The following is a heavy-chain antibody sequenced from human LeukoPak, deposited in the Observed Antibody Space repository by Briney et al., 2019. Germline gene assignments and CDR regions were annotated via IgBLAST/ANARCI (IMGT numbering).Heavy chain of an antibody. CDR2: IIPIFGTA. CDR3: ARAIVKYSSSSRWDLTGYYFDY. J-gene: IGHJ4*02. Sequence: SVKVSCKASGGTFSSYAISWVRQAPGQGLEWMGGIIPIFGTANYAQKFQGRVTITTDESTSTAYMELSSLRSEDTAVYYCARAIVKYSSSSRWDLTGYYFDYWGQGTLVTVSS. V-gene: IGHV1-69*05. CDR1: GGTFSSYA. D-gene: IGHD6-6*01.